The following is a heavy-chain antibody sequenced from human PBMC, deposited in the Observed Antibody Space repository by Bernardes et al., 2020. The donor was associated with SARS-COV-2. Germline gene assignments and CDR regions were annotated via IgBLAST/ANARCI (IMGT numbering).Heavy chain of an antibody. J-gene: IGHJ3*02. CDR1: GFTFNIYT. V-gene: IGHV3-23*01. CDR3: AKGGPAGTIFGVVIIEDAFDI. Sequence: GWSLRLSCVASGFTFNIYTMNWVRQAPGKGLEWVSAISGSGGSTYYADSVKGRFTISRDNSKNTLYLQMNSLRAEDTAVYYCAKGGPAGTIFGVVIIEDAFDIWGQGTMVTVSS. CDR2: ISGSGGST. D-gene: IGHD3-3*01.